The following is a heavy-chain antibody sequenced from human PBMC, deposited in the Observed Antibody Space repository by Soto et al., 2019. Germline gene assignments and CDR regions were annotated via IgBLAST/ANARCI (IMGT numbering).Heavy chain of an antibody. J-gene: IGHJ5*02. V-gene: IGHV4-59*08. CDR2: VSYSGST. D-gene: IGHD6-19*01. Sequence: SETLSLTCSLSGVAISGYYWTWIRQPPGKALEWICYVSYSGSTDYHPSLMSRVSISTDPSKNQFSLRMISVPAADTAVYYCARHGSDSGWFFFDPWGQGALVT. CDR1: GVAISGYY. CDR3: ARHGSDSGWFFFDP.